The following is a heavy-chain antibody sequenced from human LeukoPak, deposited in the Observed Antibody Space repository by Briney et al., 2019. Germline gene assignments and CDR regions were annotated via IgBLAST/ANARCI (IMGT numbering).Heavy chain of an antibody. J-gene: IGHJ6*03. Sequence: ASVKVSCKASGYTFTSYDINWVRLATGQGLEWMGWMNPNSGNTGYAQKFQGRVTITRNTSISTAYMELSSLRSEDTAVYYCARNTYYYDSSGYYRYYYYYYMDVWGKGTTVTVSS. CDR1: GYTFTSYD. V-gene: IGHV1-8*01. CDR2: MNPNSGNT. CDR3: ARNTYYYDSSGYYRYYYYYYMDV. D-gene: IGHD3-22*01.